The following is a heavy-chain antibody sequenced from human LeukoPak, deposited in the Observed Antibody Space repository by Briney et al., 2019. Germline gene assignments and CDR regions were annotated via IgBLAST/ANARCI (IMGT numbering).Heavy chain of an antibody. V-gene: IGHV4-59*01. CDR3: ARTTTQRVKDYYYYYMDV. D-gene: IGHD1-1*01. J-gene: IGHJ6*03. CDR2: IYYSGST. CDR1: GGSISSYY. Sequence: SETLSLTCTVSGGSISSYYWSWIRRPPGKGLEWIGYIYYSGSTNYNPSLKSRVTISVDTSKNQFSLKLSSVTAADTAVYYCARTTTQRVKDYYYYYMDVWGKGTTVTVSS.